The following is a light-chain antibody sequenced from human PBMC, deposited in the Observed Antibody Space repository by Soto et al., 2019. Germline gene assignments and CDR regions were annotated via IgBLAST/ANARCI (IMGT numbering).Light chain of an antibody. CDR2: YDS. V-gene: IGLV3-21*04. Sequence: SYELTQPPSVSVAPGKTARITCGGNNIGSKSVHWYQQKPGQAPVLVIYYDSDRPSGIPERFSGSNSGNTATLTISRVEAGDEADYYCQVWDSSSDGFGTGTKVTVL. CDR3: QVWDSSSDG. CDR1: NIGSKS. J-gene: IGLJ1*01.